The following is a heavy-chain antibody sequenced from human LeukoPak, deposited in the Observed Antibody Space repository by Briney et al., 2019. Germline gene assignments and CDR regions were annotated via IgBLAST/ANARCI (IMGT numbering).Heavy chain of an antibody. J-gene: IGHJ4*02. V-gene: IGHV3-23*01. CDR2: ISGSGGST. Sequence: GGSLRLSCAASGFTFSSYAMSWVRQAPGKGLEWVSAISGSGGSTYYADSVKGRFTISSDNSKNTVYLQMNSLRSEDMAVYYCAKEIFXGLLYIDYWGQGTLVTVSS. CDR3: AKEIFXGLLYIDY. CDR1: GFTFSSYA. D-gene: IGHD3-9*01.